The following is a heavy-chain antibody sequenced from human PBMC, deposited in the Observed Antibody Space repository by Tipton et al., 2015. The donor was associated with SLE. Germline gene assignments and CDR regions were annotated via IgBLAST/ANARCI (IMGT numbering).Heavy chain of an antibody. V-gene: IGHV4-31*03. CDR1: GASISDYY. J-gene: IGHJ4*02. Sequence: TLSLTCTVSGASISDYYWTWIRQHPGKGLEWIGYIYYSGSTYYNPSLKSRVTISVDTSKNQFSLKLSSVTAADTAVYYCARDGGGDGYFDYWGQGTLVTVSS. D-gene: IGHD2-21*02. CDR3: ARDGGGDGYFDY. CDR2: IYYSGST.